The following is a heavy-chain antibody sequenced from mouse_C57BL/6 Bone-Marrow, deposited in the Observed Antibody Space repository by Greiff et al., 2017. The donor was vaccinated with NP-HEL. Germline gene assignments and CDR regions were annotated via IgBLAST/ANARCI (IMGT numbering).Heavy chain of an antibody. V-gene: IGHV1-55*01. CDR2: IYPGSGST. Sequence: QVQLQQPGAELVKPGASVKMSCKASGYTFTSYWITWVKQRPGQGLEWIGDIYPGSGSTNYNEKFKSKATLTVDTSYSTAYMQLSSLTSEDSAVYYCARSRYYYGSSLYWYFDVWGTGTTVTVSS. CDR1: GYTFTSYW. D-gene: IGHD1-1*01. CDR3: ARSRYYYGSSLYWYFDV. J-gene: IGHJ1*03.